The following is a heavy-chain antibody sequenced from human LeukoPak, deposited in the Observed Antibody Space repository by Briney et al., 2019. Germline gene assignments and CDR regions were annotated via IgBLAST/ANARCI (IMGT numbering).Heavy chain of an antibody. V-gene: IGHV3-21*04. CDR1: GFTFSSYS. J-gene: IGHJ6*03. CDR2: ISSSSSYI. Sequence: GGSLRLSCAASGFTFSSYSMNWVRQAPGKGLEWVSSISSSSSYIYYADSVKGRFTISRDNSKNTLYLQMNSLRAEDTAVYYCAKHILAAANYYYYMDVWGKGTTVTISS. D-gene: IGHD2-21*01. CDR3: AKHILAAANYYYYMDV.